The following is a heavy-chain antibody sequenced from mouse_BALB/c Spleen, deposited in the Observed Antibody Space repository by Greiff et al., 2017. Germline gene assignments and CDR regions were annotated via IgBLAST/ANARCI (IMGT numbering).Heavy chain of an antibody. CDR3: TRSNWDGFAY. CDR2: INPSNGGT. V-gene: IGHV1S81*02. Sequence: VKLQESGAELVKPGASVKLSCKASGYTFTSYYMYWVKQRPGQGLEWIGEINPSNGGTNFNEKFKSKATLTVDKSSSTAYMQLSSLTSEDSAVYYCTRSNWDGFAYWGQGTLVTVSA. CDR1: GYTFTSYY. D-gene: IGHD4-1*01. J-gene: IGHJ3*01.